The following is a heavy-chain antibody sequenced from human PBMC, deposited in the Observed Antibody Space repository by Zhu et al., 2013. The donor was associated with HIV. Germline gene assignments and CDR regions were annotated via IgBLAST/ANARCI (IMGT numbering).Heavy chain of an antibody. D-gene: IGHD2-21*01. CDR2: ILPNTGGT. V-gene: IGHV1-2*06. J-gene: IGHJ4*02. CDR1: GYSFTGQS. Sequence: QVQLVQSGAEVKKPGASVKVSCQASGYSFTGQSIHWIRQAPGQGLEWMGRILPNTGGTDYAQKFQGRVTMTRDTSNSTAYMELSGLRSDDTALYYCTRGIRTRIFDFWGQGTLVTVSS. CDR3: TRGIRTRIFDF.